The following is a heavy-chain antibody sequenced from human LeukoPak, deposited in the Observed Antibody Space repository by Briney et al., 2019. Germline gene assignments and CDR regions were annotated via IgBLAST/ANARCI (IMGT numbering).Heavy chain of an antibody. Sequence: GRSLRLSCTASGYTFSTYAMHWVRQTPGKGLEWVSVISYDGSDKYYADSVQGRFTISRDNSKNTLYLQMNSLRPEDTAVYYCAKAKSVVMPYGMDVWGQGTTVTVSS. CDR1: GYTFSTYA. D-gene: IGHD3-22*01. V-gene: IGHV3-30-3*01. CDR3: AKAKSVVMPYGMDV. J-gene: IGHJ6*02. CDR2: ISYDGSDK.